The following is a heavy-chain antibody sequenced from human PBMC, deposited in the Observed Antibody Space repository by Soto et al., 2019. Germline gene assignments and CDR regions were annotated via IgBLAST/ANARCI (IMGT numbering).Heavy chain of an antibody. V-gene: IGHV1-24*01. CDR1: GYTLNEVA. J-gene: IGHJ5*02. D-gene: IGHD3-10*01. CDR3: TTYHGDSDFDH. Sequence: QVQLVQSGAEVKKPGASVKVSCKVSGYTLNEVAMHWVRQAPGEGLEWLGGFDPDEAETIYAQHFQGRVTMADDTSTDTVYMELSSLRSEDTDLYFCTTYHGDSDFDHWGQGTLVTVSS. CDR2: FDPDEAET.